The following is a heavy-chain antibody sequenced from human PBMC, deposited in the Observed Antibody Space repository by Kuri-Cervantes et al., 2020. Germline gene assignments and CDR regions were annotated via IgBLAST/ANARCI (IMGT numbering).Heavy chain of an antibody. Sequence: GGSLRLSCAASGFTFSSYEMNWVRQAPGKGLEWVSYISSSGSTIYYADSVKGRFTISRDNAKNSLYLQVNSLRAEDTAVYYCARVPWTAVADWGQGTLVTVSS. CDR2: ISSSGSTI. J-gene: IGHJ4*02. V-gene: IGHV3-48*03. D-gene: IGHD6-19*01. CDR1: GFTFSSYE. CDR3: ARVPWTAVAD.